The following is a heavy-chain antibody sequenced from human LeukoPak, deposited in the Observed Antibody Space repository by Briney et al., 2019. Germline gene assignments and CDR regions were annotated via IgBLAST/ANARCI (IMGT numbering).Heavy chain of an antibody. D-gene: IGHD3-10*01. Sequence: SETLSLTCAVYGGSFSGYYWSWLRQPPGKGLEWLGEINHSGSTNYNPSLKSRVTISVDTSKNQFSLKLSSVTAADTAVYYCARVKATMVRGPWRVFDYWGQGTLVTVSS. J-gene: IGHJ4*02. CDR3: ARVKATMVRGPWRVFDY. V-gene: IGHV4-34*01. CDR2: INHSGST. CDR1: GGSFSGYY.